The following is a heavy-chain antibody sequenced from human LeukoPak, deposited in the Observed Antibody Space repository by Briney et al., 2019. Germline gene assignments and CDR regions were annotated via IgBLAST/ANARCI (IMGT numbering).Heavy chain of an antibody. CDR2: ISWNSGSI. V-gene: IGHV3-9*01. Sequence: PGGSLRLSCAASGFTFDDYAMHWVRQAPGKGLEWVSGISWNSGSIAYADSVKGRFTISRDNAKNSLFLQMNGLRTEDTALYYCAKDMDSYVEMAAVDWGQGTLVTVSS. CDR3: AKDMDSYVEMAAVD. CDR1: GFTFDDYA. D-gene: IGHD5-24*01. J-gene: IGHJ4*02.